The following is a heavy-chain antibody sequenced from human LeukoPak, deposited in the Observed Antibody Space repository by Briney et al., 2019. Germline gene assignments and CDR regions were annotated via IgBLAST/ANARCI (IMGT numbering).Heavy chain of an antibody. CDR1: RGSFSGYY. D-gene: IGHD1-14*01. J-gene: IGHJ4*02. Sequence: KASETLSLTCAVYRGSFSGYYWSWIRQPPGKGLEWIGEINHSGSPDYNPSLKGRVTISLDTSKNQFSLKLSSVTAADTAVYYCAREPMTYYYFDYWGQGTLVTVSS. CDR2: INHSGSP. V-gene: IGHV4-34*01. CDR3: AREPMTYYYFDY.